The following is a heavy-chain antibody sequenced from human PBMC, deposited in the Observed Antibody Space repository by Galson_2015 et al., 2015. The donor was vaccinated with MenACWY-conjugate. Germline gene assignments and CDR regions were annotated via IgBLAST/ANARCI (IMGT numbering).Heavy chain of an antibody. CDR2: ISGSGQTM. CDR1: GFTFSDYY. Sequence: SLRLSCAASGFTFSDYYMSWIRQTPGKGLEWLSYISGSGQTMYYADSVKGRFTISRDNAKQSLYLQMNNLRADDTAVYYCARELSLVAAGVTPGWFDTWGQGILVTVSS. V-gene: IGHV3-11*01. J-gene: IGHJ5*02. CDR3: ARELSLVAAGVTPGWFDT. D-gene: IGHD2-8*02.